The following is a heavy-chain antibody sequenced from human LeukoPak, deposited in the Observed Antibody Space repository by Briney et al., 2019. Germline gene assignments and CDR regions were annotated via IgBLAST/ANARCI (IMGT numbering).Heavy chain of an antibody. J-gene: IGHJ6*03. CDR3: ARHTFFLNHYYSYMDV. CDR1: GGSISNYY. CDR2: IYYSGST. D-gene: IGHD3-3*02. V-gene: IGHV4-59*08. Sequence: SETLSLTCTVSGGSISNYYWSWIRQPPGKGLEWIGYIYYSGSTNYTPSLKSRVTISVDTSKNQFSLNLSSVTAADTAVYYCARHTFFLNHYYSYMDVWGKGTTVTVSS.